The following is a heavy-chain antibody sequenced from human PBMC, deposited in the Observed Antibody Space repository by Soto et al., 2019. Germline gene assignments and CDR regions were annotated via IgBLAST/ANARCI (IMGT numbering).Heavy chain of an antibody. Sequence: PGGSLRLSCAASGFTFSSYAMSWVRQAPGKGLEWVSAISGSGGSTYYADSVKGRFTISRDNSKNTLYLQMNSLRAEDTAVYYCAKGGEYCTNGVCYMVWFDPWGQGTLVTVSS. V-gene: IGHV3-23*01. J-gene: IGHJ5*02. D-gene: IGHD2-8*01. CDR2: ISGSGGST. CDR1: GFTFSSYA. CDR3: AKGGEYCTNGVCYMVWFDP.